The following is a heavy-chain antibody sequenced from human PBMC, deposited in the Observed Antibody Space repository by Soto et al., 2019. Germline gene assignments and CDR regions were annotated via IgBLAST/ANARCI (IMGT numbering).Heavy chain of an antibody. CDR2: MNPNSGNT. Sequence: GASVKVSCKASGYTFTSYDINWVRQATGQGLEWMGWMNPNSGNTVYAQKFQGRVTMTRDTSISTAYMELSRLRSDDTAVYYCARDRFGFGELLMYYFDYWGQGTLVTVSS. CDR3: ARDRFGFGELLMYYFDY. D-gene: IGHD3-10*01. CDR1: GYTFTSYD. V-gene: IGHV1-8*01. J-gene: IGHJ4*02.